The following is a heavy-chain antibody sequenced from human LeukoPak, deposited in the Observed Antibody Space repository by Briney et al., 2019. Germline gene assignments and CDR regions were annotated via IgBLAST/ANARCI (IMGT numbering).Heavy chain of an antibody. J-gene: IGHJ4*02. CDR3: AKTLTSRWSGSLGY. CDR1: GFTFDDYA. D-gene: IGHD6-13*01. V-gene: IGHV3-43*02. CDR2: ISGNGGRT. Sequence: GGSLRLSCAASGFTFDDYAMHWVRQAPGKGLGWVSVISGNGGRTYYADSVKGRFTISRDNSNNSLYLQMNSLRTEDTALYYCAKTLTSRWSGSLGYWGQGTLVSVSS.